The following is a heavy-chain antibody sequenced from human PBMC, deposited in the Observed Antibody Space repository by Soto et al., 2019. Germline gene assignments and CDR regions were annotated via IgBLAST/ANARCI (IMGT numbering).Heavy chain of an antibody. D-gene: IGHD3-22*01. V-gene: IGHV1-3*01. CDR2: INAGIGNT. Sequence: ASVKVSCKASGYTFTSYAMHWVRQAPGQRLEWMGWINAGIGNTKYSQNFQGRVTITRDTSASTAFLELSSLRAEDTVVYYCAIDSFYDSSGYEGPPDAFDIWGQGTMVTVSS. CDR3: AIDSFYDSSGYEGPPDAFDI. J-gene: IGHJ3*02. CDR1: GYTFTSYA.